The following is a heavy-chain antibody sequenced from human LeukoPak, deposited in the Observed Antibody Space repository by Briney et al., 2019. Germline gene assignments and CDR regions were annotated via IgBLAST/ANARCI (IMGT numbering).Heavy chain of an antibody. D-gene: IGHD6-13*01. CDR1: GYTFAEYY. CDR3: ASVIAASGTRNWYFDL. J-gene: IGHJ2*01. Sequence: ASVKVSCKASGYTFAEYYMHWVRQAPGQGLEWMGWINPNSGDTNYAQRFQGWVTMTRDTSISTAYMELSRLRSDDTAVYFCASVIAASGTRNWYFDLWGRGTLVTVSS. V-gene: IGHV1-2*04. CDR2: INPNSGDT.